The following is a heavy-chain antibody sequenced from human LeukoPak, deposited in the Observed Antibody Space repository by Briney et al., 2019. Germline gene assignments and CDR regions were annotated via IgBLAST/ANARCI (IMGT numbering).Heavy chain of an antibody. V-gene: IGHV5-10-1*01. CDR1: GYSFTSYW. Sequence: GESLKISCHGSGYSFTSYWISWVRQLPGKGLEWMGRIDPSDSYTNYSPSFQGHVTISADKSSSTAYLQWSSLKASVSAMYYCARECCSGGSCYPHPWGQGTLVTVSS. D-gene: IGHD2-15*01. CDR2: IDPSDSYT. J-gene: IGHJ5*02. CDR3: ARECCSGGSCYPHP.